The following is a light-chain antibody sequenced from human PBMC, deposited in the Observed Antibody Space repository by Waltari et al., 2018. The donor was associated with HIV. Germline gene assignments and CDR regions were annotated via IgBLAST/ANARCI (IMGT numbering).Light chain of an antibody. J-gene: IGLJ2*01. V-gene: IGLV1-47*01. Sequence: QSLLTQPPSASGTPGQRVTISCSGSSSNIGTNYVYWYQQLTGTAPKLLIYRDDQRPSGFPARFSASKSVTSASLDISGLRSEDETDYYCVAWDDTLSGPVFGGGTKLTVL. CDR2: RDD. CDR1: SSNIGTNY. CDR3: VAWDDTLSGPV.